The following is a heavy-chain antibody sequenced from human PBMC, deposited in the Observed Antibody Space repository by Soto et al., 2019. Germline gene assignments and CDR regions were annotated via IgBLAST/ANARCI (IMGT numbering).Heavy chain of an antibody. J-gene: IGHJ4*01. V-gene: IGHV3-23*01. CDR3: AKLGFVLMELYYFHQ. D-gene: IGHD2-8*01. Sequence: GGSLRLSCTASGFTLISYAMSWVRQAPGKELEWVSTISGNSGKTNYAESVKGRFSISRDNSKNTVQLQLDSLRAEDTAVYFCAKLGFVLMELYYFHQWGHGTLVPAPQ. CDR2: ISGNSGKT. CDR1: GFTLISYA.